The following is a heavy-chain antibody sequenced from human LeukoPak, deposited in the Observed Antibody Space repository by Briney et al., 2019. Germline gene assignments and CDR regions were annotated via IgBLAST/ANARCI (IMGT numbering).Heavy chain of an antibody. D-gene: IGHD2-2*01. V-gene: IGHV3-30*02. CDR3: MIVGYGCYVVDY. J-gene: IGHJ4*02. CDR1: GFTFSTYG. Sequence: PGGSLRLSCAASGFTFSTYGMQWGRHAPDKGLDSVAFIRYDGSEGYYADSVKDRFTVSTDNSKNRMYLQVNSPSVYDTASGSCMIVGYGCYVVDYWGQGTLVTVSS. CDR2: IRYDGSEG.